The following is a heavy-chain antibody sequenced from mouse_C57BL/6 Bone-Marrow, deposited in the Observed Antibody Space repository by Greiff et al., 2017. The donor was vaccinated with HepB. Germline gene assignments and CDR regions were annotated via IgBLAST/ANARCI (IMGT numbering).Heavy chain of an antibody. J-gene: IGHJ2*01. D-gene: IGHD4-1*01. CDR1: GYTFTSYW. V-gene: IGHV1-59*01. CDR2: IDPSDSYT. CDR3: ARRPGRGY. Sequence: QVQLQQPGAELVRPGTSVKLSCKASGYTFTSYWMHWVKQRPGQGLEWIGVIDPSDSYTNYNQKFKGKATLTVDTSSSTAYMQLSSLTSEDSAVYYCARRPGRGYWGQGTTLTVSS.